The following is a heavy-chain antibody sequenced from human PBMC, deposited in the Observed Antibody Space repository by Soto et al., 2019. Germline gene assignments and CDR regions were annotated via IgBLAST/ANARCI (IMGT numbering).Heavy chain of an antibody. V-gene: IGHV1-69*13. CDR1: GGTFSSYA. CDR2: IIPIFGTA. CDR3: ARVDSTYYYDSSGYYYPPPLDY. D-gene: IGHD3-22*01. J-gene: IGHJ4*02. Sequence: ASVKVSCKASGGTFSSYAISWVRQAPGQGLEWMGGIIPIFGTANYAQKFQGRVTITADESTSTAYMELSSLRSEDTAVYYCARVDSTYYYDSSGYYYPPPLDYWGQGTLVTVSS.